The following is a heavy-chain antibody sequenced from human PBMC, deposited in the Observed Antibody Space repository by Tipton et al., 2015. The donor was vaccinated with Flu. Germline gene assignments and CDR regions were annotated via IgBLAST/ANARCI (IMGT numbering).Heavy chain of an antibody. Sequence: QSGAEVKKPGASVKVSCKASGYTFTSYGISWVRQAPGQGLEWMGWISAYNGNTNYAQKLQGRVTMTTDTSTSTAYMELSSLRSEDTAVYYCASSSTGYCSSTSCFYYMDVWGKGTTVTVSS. CDR2: ISAYNGNT. V-gene: IGHV1-18*04. J-gene: IGHJ6*03. CDR1: GYTFTSYG. D-gene: IGHD2-2*01. CDR3: ASSSTGYCSSTSCFYYMDV.